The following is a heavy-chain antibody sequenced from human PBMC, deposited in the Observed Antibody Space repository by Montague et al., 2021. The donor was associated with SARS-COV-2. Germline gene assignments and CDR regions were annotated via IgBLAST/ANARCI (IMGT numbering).Heavy chain of an antibody. CDR3: AAGSSGGYCSSSSCYVWFDP. J-gene: IGHJ5*02. V-gene: IGHV4-39*01. CDR2: IHYSGNT. D-gene: IGHD2-2*01. CDR1: GGSISSNNYY. Sequence: SETLSLTCTVSGGSISSNNYYWGWLRQPPGKGLECIGCIHYSGNTYYNPTLKSRVTISVDTSKKHFSLKPSSVTAADTAVYFCAAGSSGGYCSSSSCYVWFDPWGQGTLVTVSS.